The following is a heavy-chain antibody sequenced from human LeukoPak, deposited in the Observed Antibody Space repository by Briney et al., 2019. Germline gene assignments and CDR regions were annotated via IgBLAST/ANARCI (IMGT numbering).Heavy chain of an antibody. V-gene: IGHV3-23*01. CDR2: ISGSGGST. CDR3: ASSTVATPHDYYYYMDV. D-gene: IGHD4-23*01. Sequence: PGGSLRLSCAASGFTFSSYAMSWVRQAPGKGLEWVSAISGSGGSTYYADSVKGRFTISRDNSKNTLYLQMNSLRAEDTAVYYCASSTVATPHDYYYYMDVWGKETTVTVSS. CDR1: GFTFSSYA. J-gene: IGHJ6*03.